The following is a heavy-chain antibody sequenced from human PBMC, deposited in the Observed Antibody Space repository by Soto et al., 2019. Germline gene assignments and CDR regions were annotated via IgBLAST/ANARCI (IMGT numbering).Heavy chain of an antibody. V-gene: IGHV1-69*18. CDR1: GGTFSTYG. J-gene: IGHJ4*02. CDR3: ARDGRSSSYDF. Sequence: QVQLVQSGAEVKKPGSSVKVSCKSCGGTFSTYGINWVRQAPGQGLEWMGMIIPNFGTPTYAQKFRGRVSITADESTSTAYMELSSLTSDDTAFYYCARDGRSSSYDFWGQGTLVTVSS. CDR2: IIPNFGTP. D-gene: IGHD6-13*01.